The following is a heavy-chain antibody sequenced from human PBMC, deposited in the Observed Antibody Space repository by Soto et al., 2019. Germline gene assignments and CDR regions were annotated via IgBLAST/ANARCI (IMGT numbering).Heavy chain of an antibody. J-gene: IGHJ6*02. D-gene: IGHD6-19*01. V-gene: IGHV1-2*02. CDR2: INPNSGGT. CDR1: GYTFTSYY. Sequence: ASVKVSCKASGYTFTSYYMHWVRQAPGQGLEWMGWINPNSGGTNYAQKFQGRVTMTRDTSISTAYMELSRLRSDDTAAYYCAREDGRQWLVKGYYYYGMDVWGQGTTVTVSS. CDR3: AREDGRQWLVKGYYYYGMDV.